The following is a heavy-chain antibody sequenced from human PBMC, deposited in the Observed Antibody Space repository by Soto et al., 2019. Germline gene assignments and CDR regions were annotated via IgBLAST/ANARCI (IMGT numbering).Heavy chain of an antibody. V-gene: IGHV1-69*12. D-gene: IGHD3-16*01. CDR2: IIPIFGSP. J-gene: IGHJ4*02. CDR3: ARGLVTAKIHYFAC. Sequence: QAQLVQSGAEVKKPGSSVKVSCKASGGTFTKYAINWVRQAPGQGLEWVGGIIPIFGSPSYAQNFQGRVTITADESTSTAYMEVRRLRSANTAIYYCARGLVTAKIHYFACWDRGTLVNVSS. CDR1: GGTFTKYA.